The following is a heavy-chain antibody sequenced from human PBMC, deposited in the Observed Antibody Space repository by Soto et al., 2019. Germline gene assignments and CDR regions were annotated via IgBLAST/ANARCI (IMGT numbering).Heavy chain of an antibody. CDR3: ARAARKYFDY. J-gene: IGHJ4*02. Sequence: QVQLQESGPGLVKPSQTLSLTCTVSGGSISSGGYYWSWIRQHPGKGLEWIGYIYYSGSTYYNPSHKIRTTRTVDTSKNQFSLKLSSVTAADTAVYYCARAARKYFDYWGQGTLVTVSS. CDR1: GGSISSGGYY. V-gene: IGHV4-31*03. CDR2: IYYSGST.